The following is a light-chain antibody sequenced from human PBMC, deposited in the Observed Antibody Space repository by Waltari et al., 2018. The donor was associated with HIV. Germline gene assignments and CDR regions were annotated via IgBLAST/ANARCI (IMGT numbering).Light chain of an antibody. CDR1: ALGKQY. J-gene: IGLJ3*02. V-gene: IGLV3-25*03. CDR3: QSADTSGTYDLL. CDR2: KDT. Sequence: SYESTQPPSVSVSPGQTARIICSGDALGKQYGYWYQQKAGQAPVLLIYKDTKRSSGIPERFSGSSSGSTVTLTISGVQPEDEADYYCQSADTSGTYDLLFGGGTRLTVL.